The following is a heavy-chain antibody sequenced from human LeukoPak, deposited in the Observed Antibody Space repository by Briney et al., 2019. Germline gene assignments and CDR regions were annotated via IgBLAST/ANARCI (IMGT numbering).Heavy chain of an antibody. CDR3: ARVNTVAYYYYYMDV. D-gene: IGHD4-23*01. V-gene: IGHV3-53*01. CDR2: IYSGGST. Sequence: GGSLRLSCAASGFTVSSNYMSWVRQAPGKGLEWVSVIYSGGSTYYADYVKGRFTISRDNFKNTLYLQMNSLRAEDTAVYYCARVNTVAYYYYYMDVWGKGTTVTVSS. CDR1: GFTVSSNY. J-gene: IGHJ6*03.